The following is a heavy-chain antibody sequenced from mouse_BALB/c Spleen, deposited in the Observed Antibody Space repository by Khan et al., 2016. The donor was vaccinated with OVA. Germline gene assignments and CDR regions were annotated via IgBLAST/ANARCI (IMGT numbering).Heavy chain of an antibody. D-gene: IGHD2-3*01. CDR3: ARRDDGYPEGYFDV. CDR2: IWAGGST. Sequence: QVQLKQSGPGLVAPSQSLSITCTVSGFSLTTYSVHWVRQPPGKGREWLGVIWAGGSTNYNSALMSRLTISKDNSKSQVFLEMNSLQTDDTAIYYCARRDDGYPEGYFDVWGAGTTVTVSS. J-gene: IGHJ1*01. V-gene: IGHV2-9*02. CDR1: GFSLTTYS.